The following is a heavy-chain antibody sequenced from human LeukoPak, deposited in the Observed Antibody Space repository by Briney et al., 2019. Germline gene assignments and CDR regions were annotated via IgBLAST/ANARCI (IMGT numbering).Heavy chain of an antibody. D-gene: IGHD3-9*01. CDR2: FDPEDGEI. CDR1: GYTLIELS. Sequence: GASVKVSCKVSGYTLIELSMHWVRQAPGKGLEWMGGFDPEDGEIIYAQKFQGRVTMTEDTSTDTAYMELSSLRSEDTAVYYCARGAPARYFDWLSLYYYYGMDVWGQGTTVTVSS. V-gene: IGHV1-24*01. CDR3: ARGAPARYFDWLSLYYYYGMDV. J-gene: IGHJ6*02.